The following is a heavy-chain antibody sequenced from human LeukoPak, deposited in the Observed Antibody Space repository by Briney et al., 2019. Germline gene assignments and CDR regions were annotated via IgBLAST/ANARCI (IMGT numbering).Heavy chain of an antibody. D-gene: IGHD2-15*01. J-gene: IGHJ4*02. CDR2: MYHTGHT. CDR3: ARHPFATPFDY. V-gene: IGHV4-59*08. Sequence: SETLSLTCNVSGGSISSYYWSWIRQPPGKGLEWIGYMYHTGHTMYNSSLKSRVTMSLDTSKNHFSLRLSSVTAADTAVYYCARHPFATPFDYGGPGTLVTVSS. CDR1: GGSISSYY.